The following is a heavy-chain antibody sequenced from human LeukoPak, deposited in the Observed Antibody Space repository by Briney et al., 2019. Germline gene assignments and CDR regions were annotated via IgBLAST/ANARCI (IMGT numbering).Heavy chain of an antibody. V-gene: IGHV4-59*01. J-gene: IGHJ6*02. CDR2: IYYSGST. D-gene: IGHD6-13*01. CDR1: GDSISNYY. Sequence: SETLSLTCTVSGDSISNYYWSWIRQPPGKGLEWIGYIYYSGSTNYNPSLKSRVTISVDTSKNQFSLKLSSVTAADTAVYYCARAYSSSYLDVWGQGTTVTVPS. CDR3: ARAYSSSYLDV.